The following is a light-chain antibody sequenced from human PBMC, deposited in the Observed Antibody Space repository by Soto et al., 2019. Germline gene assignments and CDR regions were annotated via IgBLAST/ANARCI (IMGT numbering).Light chain of an antibody. CDR1: QSVSNH. V-gene: IGKV1-39*01. J-gene: IGKJ4*01. Sequence: DIQMNQSPYSLSASVGDRVTITCRASQSVSNHLNWYQQKPGKAPKLLIYASSSLQSGVPSRFSGSGSWTDLTLTISSLQPEDFATYYWLQIHSNIQDLTFGGGTKVEIK. CDR2: ASS. CDR3: LQIHSNIQDLT.